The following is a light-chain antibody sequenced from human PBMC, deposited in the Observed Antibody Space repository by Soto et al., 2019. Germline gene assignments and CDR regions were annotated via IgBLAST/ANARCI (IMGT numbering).Light chain of an antibody. CDR2: DVS. Sequence: DIQMTQSPSTLPASVGDRVTITCRASQSINAWLAWYQQKPGKAPKLLIYDVSTLDSGVPSRFSGSASGTEFTLTISSLASDDFATYYCQQYHRYSTFGQGTKVDIK. CDR3: QQYHRYST. J-gene: IGKJ1*01. CDR1: QSINAW. V-gene: IGKV1-5*01.